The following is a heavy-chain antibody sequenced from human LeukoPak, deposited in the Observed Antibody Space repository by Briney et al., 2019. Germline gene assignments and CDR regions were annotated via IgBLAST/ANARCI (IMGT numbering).Heavy chain of an antibody. CDR1: GGSISSGGYY. CDR2: IYYSGST. J-gene: IGHJ4*02. V-gene: IGHV4-31*03. Sequence: SETLSLTCTVSGGSISSGGYYWSWIRQHPGKGLEWIGYIYYSGSTYYNPSLKSRVTISVDTSKNQFSLKLSSVTAADTAVHYCARETKRVGYCSGGSCQNWGQGTLVTVSS. CDR3: ARETKRVGYCSGGSCQN. D-gene: IGHD2-15*01.